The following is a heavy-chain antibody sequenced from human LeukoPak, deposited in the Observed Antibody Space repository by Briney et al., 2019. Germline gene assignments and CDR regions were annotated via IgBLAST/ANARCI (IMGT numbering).Heavy chain of an antibody. CDR2: INHSGST. Sequence: PSETLSLTCAVSGYSISSGYYWGWIRQPPGKGLEWIGEINHSGSTNYNPSLKSRVTISVDTSKNQFSLKLSSVTAADTAVYYCARVSFGYDYVWGSYRKAPDAFDIWGQGTMVTVSS. J-gene: IGHJ3*02. CDR1: GYSISSGYY. D-gene: IGHD3-16*02. CDR3: ARVSFGYDYVWGSYRKAPDAFDI. V-gene: IGHV4-38-2*01.